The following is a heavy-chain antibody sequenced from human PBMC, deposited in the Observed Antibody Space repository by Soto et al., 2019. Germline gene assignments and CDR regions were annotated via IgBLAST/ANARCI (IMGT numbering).Heavy chain of an antibody. J-gene: IGHJ4*02. CDR2: INPSGGST. CDR1: GYTFTSYY. D-gene: IGHD2-15*01. CDR3: ARVYCSGGGHYSIDY. Sequence: QVQLVQSGAEVKKPGASVKVSCKASGYTFTSYYMHWVRQAHGQGLVWMGIINPSGGSTSYAQKFKDLFTMHGDPYTRTVYMELSSLSSEDTAVYYCARVYCSGGGHYSIDYCGQGTLVTVSS. V-gene: IGHV1-46*03.